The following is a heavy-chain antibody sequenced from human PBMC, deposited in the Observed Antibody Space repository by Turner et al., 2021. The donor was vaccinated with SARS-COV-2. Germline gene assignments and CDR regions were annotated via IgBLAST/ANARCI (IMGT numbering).Heavy chain of an antibody. CDR1: GGSISSGDYY. CDR2: IYYSGST. V-gene: IGHV4-30-4*01. J-gene: IGHJ5*02. Sequence: QVQLQQWGAGLVKPSQTLSLTCTVSGGSISSGDYYWSWIRQPPGKGLEWIGYIYYSGSTYYNPSLKSRVTISVDTSKNQFSLKLSSVTAADTAVYYCARAAYSSSWSGGDWFDPWGQGTLVTVSS. CDR3: ARAAYSSSWSGGDWFDP. D-gene: IGHD6-13*01.